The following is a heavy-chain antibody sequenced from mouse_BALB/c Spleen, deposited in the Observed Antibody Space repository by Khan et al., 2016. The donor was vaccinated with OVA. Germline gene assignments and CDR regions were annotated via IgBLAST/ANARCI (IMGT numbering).Heavy chain of an antibody. CDR3: TRGEGYYGNPYAIDF. D-gene: IGHD2-1*01. CDR1: GFTFSRYT. CDR2: ISSGGTYT. J-gene: IGHJ4*01. Sequence: EVQGVESGGGLVKPGGSLKLSCAASGFTFSRYTMSWVRQTPEKRLEWVATISSGGTYTYYVDSVEGRFTLSRDTAKNTLHLEMTCLKSEDTAIYYCTRGEGYYGNPYAIDFWGQGTSVTVSS. V-gene: IGHV5-6-4*01.